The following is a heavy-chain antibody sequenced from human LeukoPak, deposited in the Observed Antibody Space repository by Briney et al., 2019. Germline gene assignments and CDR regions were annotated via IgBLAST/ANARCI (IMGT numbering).Heavy chain of an antibody. CDR3: ASANVTRAYSSGWYVY. J-gene: IGHJ4*02. D-gene: IGHD6-13*01. V-gene: IGHV4-34*01. CDR1: GGSFSGYY. Sequence: PSETLSLTCAVYGGSFSGYYWSWVRQPPGKGLEWIGEINHSGSTNYNPSLKSRVTISVDTSKNQFSLKLSSVTAADTAVYYCASANVTRAYSSGWYVYWGQGTLVTVSS. CDR2: INHSGST.